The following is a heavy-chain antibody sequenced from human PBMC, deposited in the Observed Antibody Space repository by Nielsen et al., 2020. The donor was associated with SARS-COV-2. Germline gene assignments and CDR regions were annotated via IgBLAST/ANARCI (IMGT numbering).Heavy chain of an antibody. Sequence: GGSLRLSCTASGFTFGDYAMSWVRQAPGKGLEWVGFIRSKAYGGTTEYAASVKGRFTISRDDSKSIAYLQMNSLKTEDTAVYYCTRDRDYYDSSGHDYWGQGTLVTVSS. CDR3: TRDRDYYDSSGHDY. CDR2: IRSKAYGGTT. J-gene: IGHJ4*02. D-gene: IGHD3-22*01. V-gene: IGHV3-49*04. CDR1: GFTFGDYA.